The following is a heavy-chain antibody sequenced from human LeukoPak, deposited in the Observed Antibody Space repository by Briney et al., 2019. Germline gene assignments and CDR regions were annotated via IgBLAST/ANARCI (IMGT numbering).Heavy chain of an antibody. D-gene: IGHD3-10*01. CDR3: ARAGGSGSYLWFDP. V-gene: IGHV4-34*01. CDR1: GGSFSGYY. Sequence: SETLSLTCAVYGGSFSGYYWSWIRQPPGKGLEWIGEINHSGSTNYNPSLKSRVTISVDTSKNQFSLTLSSVTAADTAVYYCARAGGSGSYLWFDPWGQGPRVTVSS. CDR2: INHSGST. J-gene: IGHJ5*02.